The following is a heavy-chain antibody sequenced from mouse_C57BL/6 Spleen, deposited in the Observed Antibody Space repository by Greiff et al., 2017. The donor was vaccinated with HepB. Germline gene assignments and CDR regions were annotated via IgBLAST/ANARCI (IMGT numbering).Heavy chain of an antibody. CDR3: SRGVYYGNSPYFDY. J-gene: IGHJ2*01. D-gene: IGHD1-1*01. V-gene: IGHV1-76*01. CDR1: GYTFTDYY. Sequence: VKLMESGAELVRPGASVKLSCKASGYTFTDYYINWVKQRPGQGLEWIARIYPGSGNTYYNEKFKGKATLTAEKSSSTAYMQLSSLTSEDSAVYFCSRGVYYGNSPYFDYWGQGTTLTVSS. CDR2: IYPGSGNT.